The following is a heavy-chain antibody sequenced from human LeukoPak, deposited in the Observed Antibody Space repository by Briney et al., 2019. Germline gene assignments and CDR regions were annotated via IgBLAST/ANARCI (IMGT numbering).Heavy chain of an antibody. V-gene: IGHV3-74*01. CDR2: INADGSIT. Sequence: RGSLTLSCTVSGFVFRNYYMHWVRQAPGKGLVWVSHINADGSITSHADSVKGRFTISRDNAKSTLYLQMNSLRPEDTAVYYCARGGVPASQDSWGQGTLVTVSS. CDR3: ARGGVPASQDS. CDR1: GFVFRNYY. D-gene: IGHD3-10*01. J-gene: IGHJ5*02.